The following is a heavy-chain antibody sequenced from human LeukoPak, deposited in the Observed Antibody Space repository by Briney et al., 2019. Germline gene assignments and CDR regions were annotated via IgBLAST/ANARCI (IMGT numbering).Heavy chain of an antibody. CDR2: INPNSGGT. Sequence: ASVKVSCKASEYTFTGYYIHWVRQAPGQGLEWMGWINPNSGGTNYAQKFQGRVTMTRDTSISTAYMDLRRLRSDDTAVYYCARGSIVGATFDYFDYWGQGTLVTVSS. CDR3: ARGSIVGATFDYFDY. CDR1: EYTFTGYY. J-gene: IGHJ4*02. V-gene: IGHV1-2*02. D-gene: IGHD1-26*01.